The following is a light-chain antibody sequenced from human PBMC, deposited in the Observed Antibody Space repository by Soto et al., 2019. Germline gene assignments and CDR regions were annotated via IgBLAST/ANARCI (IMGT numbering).Light chain of an antibody. V-gene: IGKV1-8*01. CDR1: QGISSY. CDR3: QKHNSAPLF. J-gene: IGKJ5*01. Sequence: AIRMTPSPSSFSASTGDRVTITCRASQGISSYLAWYQQTPGKAPKLLIYAASTLQSGVPSRFSGSGFGTDFTLTISSLQPEDVATYYCQKHNSAPLFFGPGTRLEIK. CDR2: AAS.